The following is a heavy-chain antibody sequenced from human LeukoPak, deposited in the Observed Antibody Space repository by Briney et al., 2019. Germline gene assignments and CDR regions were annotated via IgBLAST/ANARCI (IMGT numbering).Heavy chain of an antibody. Sequence: PSETLSPTCTFAGGFISSVSYYWSWIREPALKGLEWVGRIYTSGITEYNPSLKSRVPISVATSKHHLSLKLISVTAADTVVYYCAREPGSWYFEYWGQGNLVTVSS. CDR2: IYTSGIT. D-gene: IGHD6-13*01. V-gene: IGHV4-61*02. CDR1: GGFISSVSYY. CDR3: AREPGSWYFEY. J-gene: IGHJ4*02.